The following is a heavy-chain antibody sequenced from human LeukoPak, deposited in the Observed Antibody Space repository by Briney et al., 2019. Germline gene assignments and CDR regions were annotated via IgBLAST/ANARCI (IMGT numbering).Heavy chain of an antibody. Sequence: PSETLSLTCTVSGGSISSSSYYWGWIRQPPGKGLEWIGSIYYSGSTYYNPSLKSRVTISVDTSKNQFSLKLSSVTAADTAVYYCARVSNVAAAGNSLDYWGQGTLVTVSS. D-gene: IGHD6-13*01. V-gene: IGHV4-39*07. CDR1: GGSISSSSYY. CDR3: ARVSNVAAAGNSLDY. CDR2: IYYSGST. J-gene: IGHJ4*02.